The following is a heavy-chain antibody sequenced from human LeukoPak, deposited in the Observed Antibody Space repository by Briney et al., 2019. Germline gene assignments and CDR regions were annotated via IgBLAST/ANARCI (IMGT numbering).Heavy chain of an antibody. CDR2: IYSSGNT. J-gene: IGHJ4*02. V-gene: IGHV4-59*01. CDR3: ARGVVITGLDY. D-gene: IGHD3-3*01. Sequence: KASETLSLTCTVPGVLISSYYWNWIRQTPGKGLEWIGSIYSSGNTNYNPSLKSRVTISVDTSKNQFSLMLTSVTAADTAVYYCARGVVITGLDYWGQGTLVTVSS. CDR1: GVLISSYY.